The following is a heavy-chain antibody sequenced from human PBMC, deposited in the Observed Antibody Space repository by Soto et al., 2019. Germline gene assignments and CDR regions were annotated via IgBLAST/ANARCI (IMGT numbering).Heavy chain of an antibody. J-gene: IGHJ3*02. CDR2: IVVGSGNT. Sequence: SVKVSCKASGFTFTSSAVQWVRQARGQRLEWIGWIVVGSGNTNYAQKLQERVTMTTDISTSTAYMELRSLRSDDTAVYYCARGGSQRDDAFDIWGQGTMVTVSS. CDR1: GFTFTSSA. D-gene: IGHD6-25*01. CDR3: ARGGSQRDDAFDI. V-gene: IGHV1-58*01.